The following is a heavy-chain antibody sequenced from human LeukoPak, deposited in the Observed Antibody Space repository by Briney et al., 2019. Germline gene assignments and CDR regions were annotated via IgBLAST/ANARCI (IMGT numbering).Heavy chain of an antibody. Sequence: SETLSLTCAVYGGSFSGYYWSWIRQPPGKGLEWIGEINHSGSTNYNPSLKSRVTISVDTSKNQFSLKLSSVTAADTAVYYCARGGYDYVWGSYRSGWFDPWGQGTLVTVS. CDR2: INHSGST. CDR3: ARGGYDYVWGSYRSGWFDP. D-gene: IGHD3-16*02. CDR1: GGSFSGYY. J-gene: IGHJ5*02. V-gene: IGHV4-34*01.